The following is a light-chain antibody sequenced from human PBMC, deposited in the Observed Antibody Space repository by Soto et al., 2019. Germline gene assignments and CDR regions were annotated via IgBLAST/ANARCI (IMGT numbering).Light chain of an antibody. CDR1: QSVSSY. J-gene: IGKJ4*01. Sequence: EIVLTQSPATLALYPGARATLSCRASQSVSSYLAWYQQTPGQAPRLLIYDASNRATGIPARFSGSGSGTDFTLTISSLEPEDFAVYYCKQRSNWLTFGGGNKVDIK. CDR2: DAS. V-gene: IGKV3-11*01. CDR3: KQRSNWLT.